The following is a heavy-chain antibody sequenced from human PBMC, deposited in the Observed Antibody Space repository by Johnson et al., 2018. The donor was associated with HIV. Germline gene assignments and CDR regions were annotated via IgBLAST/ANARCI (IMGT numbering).Heavy chain of an antibody. D-gene: IGHD3-3*01. CDR1: GFTFSSYG. CDR2: ISYDGSNK. J-gene: IGHJ3*02. V-gene: IGHV3-30*18. Sequence: QMLLVESGGGVVRPGGSLRLSCAASGFTFSSYGIHWVRQAPGKGLEWVAVISYDGSNKYYADSVKGRFTISRDNSKKTLYLQMNSLRTEDTAVYYCAKDRVEEGVVHDAFDIWGQGTMVTVSS. CDR3: AKDRVEEGVVHDAFDI.